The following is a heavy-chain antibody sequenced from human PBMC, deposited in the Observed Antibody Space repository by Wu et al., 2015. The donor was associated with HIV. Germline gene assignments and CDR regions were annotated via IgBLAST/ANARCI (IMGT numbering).Heavy chain of an antibody. CDR1: GYTFTTYG. Sequence: QVQLVQSGAEVKKPGASVKVSCKASGYTFTTYGITWVRQAPGQGLEWMGWISAYNGKTNYAQNLQDRVTMTTDTSTSTAYMELRSLKSDDTAVYYCARNTDSVATSLYSLGVWGQGTVVTVSS. J-gene: IGHJ6*02. CDR3: ARNTDSVATSLYSLGV. V-gene: IGHV1-18*01. CDR2: ISAYNGKT. D-gene: IGHD5-12*01.